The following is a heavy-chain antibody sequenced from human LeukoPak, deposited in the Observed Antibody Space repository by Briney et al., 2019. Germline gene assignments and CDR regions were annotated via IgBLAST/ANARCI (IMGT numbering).Heavy chain of an antibody. J-gene: IGHJ6*03. Sequence: ASVKVSCKASGYTFTSYAMHWVRQAPGQGLEWMGWISAYNGNTNYAQKLQGRVTMTTDTSTSTAYMELRSLRSDDTAVYYGARKDYYYYYMDVWGKGTTVTIS. CDR3: ARKDYYYYYMDV. CDR2: ISAYNGNT. CDR1: GYTFTSYA. V-gene: IGHV1-18*01.